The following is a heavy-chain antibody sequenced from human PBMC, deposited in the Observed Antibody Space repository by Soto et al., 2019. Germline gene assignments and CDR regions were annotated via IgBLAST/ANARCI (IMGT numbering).Heavy chain of an antibody. D-gene: IGHD3-3*01. J-gene: IGHJ4*02. Sequence: EVQLVESGGGLIQPGGSLRLTCAASGFTLSPYAMHWVRQAPGKDLHWVTRISLDGSWIEYADSVRGRFTVSRDNPKNTLYLQMDSLRVEDTGTYYCLREWYDEFIWGQGTLVTVSS. CDR3: LREWYDEFI. V-gene: IGHV3-74*01. CDR2: ISLDGSWI. CDR1: GFTLSPYA.